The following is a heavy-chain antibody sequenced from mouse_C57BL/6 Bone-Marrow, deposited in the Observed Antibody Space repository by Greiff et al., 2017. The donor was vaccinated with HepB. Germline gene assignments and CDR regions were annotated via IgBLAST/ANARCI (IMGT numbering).Heavy chain of an antibody. CDR2: ISSGGSYT. CDR3: ARGGLGGFAY. J-gene: IGHJ3*01. D-gene: IGHD2-4*01. Sequence: EVQLVESGGDLVKPGGSLKLSCAASGFTFSSYGMSWVRQTPDKRLEWVATISSGGSYTYYPDSVKGRFTISRDNAKNTLYLQMSSLKSEDTAMYYCARGGLGGFAYWGQGTLVTVSA. V-gene: IGHV5-6*01. CDR1: GFTFSSYG.